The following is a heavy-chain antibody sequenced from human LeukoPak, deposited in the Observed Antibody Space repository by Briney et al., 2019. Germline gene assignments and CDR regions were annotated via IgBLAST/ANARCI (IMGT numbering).Heavy chain of an antibody. CDR3: ARHFSSWYDRDY. CDR2: IYYSGST. J-gene: IGHJ4*02. Sequence: PSETLSLTCTVSGGSISSSSYYWGWIRQPPGKGLEWIGSIYYSGSTYYNPSLKSRVTISVDTSKNQFSLKLSSVTAADTAVYYCARHFSSWYDRDYWGQGTLVTVSS. D-gene: IGHD6-13*01. CDR1: GGSISSSSYY. V-gene: IGHV4-39*01.